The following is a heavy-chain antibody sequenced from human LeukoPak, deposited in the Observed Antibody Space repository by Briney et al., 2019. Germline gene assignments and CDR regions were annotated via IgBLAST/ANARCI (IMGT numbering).Heavy chain of an antibody. V-gene: IGHV1-2*02. D-gene: IGHD4-17*01. Sequence: ASVKVSCKASGYTFTSYYMHWVRQAPGQGLEWMGWINPNSGGTNYAQKFQGRVTMTRDTSISTAYMELSRLRSDDTAVYYCARIDDYGDYRTFDYWGQGTLVTVSS. CDR3: ARIDDYGDYRTFDY. J-gene: IGHJ4*02. CDR2: INPNSGGT. CDR1: GYTFTSYY.